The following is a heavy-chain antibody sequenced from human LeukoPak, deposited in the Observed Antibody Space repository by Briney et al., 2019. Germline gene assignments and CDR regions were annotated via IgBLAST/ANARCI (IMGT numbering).Heavy chain of an antibody. V-gene: IGHV3-53*01. CDR2: IYSDNT. CDR3: ARRAGAYSHPYDY. D-gene: IGHD4/OR15-4a*01. J-gene: IGHJ4*02. CDR1: GFTVSSNS. Sequence: GALRLSCAASGFTVSSNSMSWVRQAPGKGLEWVSFIYSDNTHYSDSVKGRFTISRDNSKNTLYLQMNSLRAEDTAVYYCARRAGAYSHPYDYWGQGTLVTVSS.